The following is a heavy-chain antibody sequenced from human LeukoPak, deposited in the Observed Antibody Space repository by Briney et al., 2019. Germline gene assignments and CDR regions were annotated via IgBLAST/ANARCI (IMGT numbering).Heavy chain of an antibody. J-gene: IGHJ5*02. D-gene: IGHD6-6*01. CDR3: AKDKSGGSSSS. V-gene: IGHV3-30*02. CDR1: GFTLSNYG. CDR2: IRHDGSNT. Sequence: GGSLRLSCAVSGFTLSNYGMHWVRQAPGKGLEWVAFIRHDGSNTNYADSVKGRFTISRDSSKNTLYLQMNSLRPEDTAVYYCAKDKSGGSSSSWGQGTLVTVSS.